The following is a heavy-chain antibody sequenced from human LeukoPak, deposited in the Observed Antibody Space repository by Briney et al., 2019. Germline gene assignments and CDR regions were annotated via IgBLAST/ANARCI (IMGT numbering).Heavy chain of an antibody. CDR2: INPNSGGT. D-gene: IGHD3-10*01. Sequence: ASVKVSCKASGYTFTGFYMHWVRQAPGQGLEWMGWINPNSGGTNYAQKFQGRVTMTRDTFINTAYMELSSLRSDDTAVYYCAREEVSVISDTCCSGLGYWGQGTLVTVSS. J-gene: IGHJ4*02. CDR1: GYTFTGFY. CDR3: AREEVSVISDTCCSGLGY. V-gene: IGHV1-2*02.